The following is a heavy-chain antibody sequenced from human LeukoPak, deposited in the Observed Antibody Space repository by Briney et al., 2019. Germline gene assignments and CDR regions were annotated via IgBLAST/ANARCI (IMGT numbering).Heavy chain of an antibody. V-gene: IGHV1-58*01. CDR2: IVVCSGNT. D-gene: IGHD3-16*02. Sequence: GASVKVSCKASGFTFSSSAVQWVRQARGQRLEWLGWIVVCSGNTNYAQKFQERVTITRDMSTSTAYMELSSLRSEDTAVYYCAAEHYVWGSYRYQFDYWGQGTLVTVSS. J-gene: IGHJ4*02. CDR1: GFTFSSSA. CDR3: AAEHYVWGSYRYQFDY.